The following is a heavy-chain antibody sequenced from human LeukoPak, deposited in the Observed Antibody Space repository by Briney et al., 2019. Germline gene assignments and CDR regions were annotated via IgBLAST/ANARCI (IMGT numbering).Heavy chain of an antibody. V-gene: IGHV1-18*01. CDR2: INIHNGYT. CDR3: AGNYYDWDY. Sequence: ASVKVSCKASGYTFANYGISWVRQAPGQGLEWMGWINIHNGYTNYAQMLRGRVSMTSDTSTSTVHMELRNLRSDDTAVYYCAGNYYDWDYWGQGTLVTVSS. CDR1: GYTFANYG. J-gene: IGHJ4*02. D-gene: IGHD3-22*01.